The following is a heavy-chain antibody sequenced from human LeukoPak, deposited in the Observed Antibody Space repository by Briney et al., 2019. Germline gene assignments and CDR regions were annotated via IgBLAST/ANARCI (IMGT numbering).Heavy chain of an antibody. CDR2: IYWDGDQ. Sequence: SGPTLVKPTQTLTLTCTFSGLSLTTGGVGVGWIRQPPGKALEWLALIYWDGDQRYSPSLKDRLTVTKDTSKNQVFLYMANMDPVDTGTYFCARSPSDSYKNGGRWYFDLWGRGTPVIVSS. CDR1: GLSLTTGGVG. D-gene: IGHD5-24*01. J-gene: IGHJ2*01. CDR3: ARSPSDSYKNGGRWYFDL. V-gene: IGHV2-5*02.